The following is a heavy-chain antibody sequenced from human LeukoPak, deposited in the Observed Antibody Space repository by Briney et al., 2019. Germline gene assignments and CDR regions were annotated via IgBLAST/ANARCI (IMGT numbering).Heavy chain of an antibody. CDR3: ARASDPWLQLT. Sequence: GGSLRLSCAASGFTFSNYRMIWVRQAPGKGLEWVGNIKQDGSEKRYADSVRGRFTISRDNAQTSLYLQMNSLRAEDTAVYYCARASDPWLQLTWGQGTLVTVSS. V-gene: IGHV3-7*05. CDR2: IKQDGSEK. D-gene: IGHD5-24*01. J-gene: IGHJ5*02. CDR1: GFTFSNYR.